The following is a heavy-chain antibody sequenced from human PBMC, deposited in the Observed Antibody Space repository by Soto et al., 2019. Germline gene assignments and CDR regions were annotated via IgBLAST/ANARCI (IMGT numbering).Heavy chain of an antibody. CDR2: ISYDGSNK. CDR3: AKERSIAVAGAYGRDV. D-gene: IGHD6-19*01. V-gene: IGHV3-30*18. Sequence: QVQLVASGGGVVQPGRSLRLSCAASGFTFSSYGMHWVRQAPGTGLEWVAVISYDGSNKYYADSVKGRFNIARDNSKHTLYLQRNSLRAEDKAAYYCAKERSIAVAGAYGRDVWGQGTTVTVSS. CDR1: GFTFSSYG. J-gene: IGHJ6*02.